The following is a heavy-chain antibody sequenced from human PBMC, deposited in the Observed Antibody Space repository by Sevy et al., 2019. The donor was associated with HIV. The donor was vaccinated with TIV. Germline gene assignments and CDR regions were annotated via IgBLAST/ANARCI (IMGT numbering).Heavy chain of an antibody. CDR3: ARALAAAAST. D-gene: IGHD6-13*01. CDR2: ISQGGSEK. Sequence: GESLKISCAASGFTFSAYWMHWVRQAPGKGLEWVANISQGGSEKYYVDSVKGRFTISRDNAKNSLFLQMNSLRAEDTAVYYCARALAAAASTWGQGALVTVSS. J-gene: IGHJ5*02. V-gene: IGHV3-7*01. CDR1: GFTFSAYW.